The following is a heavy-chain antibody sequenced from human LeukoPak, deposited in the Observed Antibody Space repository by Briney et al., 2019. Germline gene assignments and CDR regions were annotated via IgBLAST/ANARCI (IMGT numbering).Heavy chain of an antibody. J-gene: IGHJ4*02. CDR3: ARAGTYDFWSGYPFLFDY. V-gene: IGHV4-59*08. CDR2: IYYSGST. CDR1: GGSISSYY. D-gene: IGHD3-3*01. Sequence: KPSETLSLTCTVSGGSISSYYWSWIRQPSGKGLEWIGYIYYSGSTNYNPSLKSRVTISVDTSKNQFSLKLSSVTAADTAVYYCARAGTYDFWSGYPFLFDYWGQGTLVTVSS.